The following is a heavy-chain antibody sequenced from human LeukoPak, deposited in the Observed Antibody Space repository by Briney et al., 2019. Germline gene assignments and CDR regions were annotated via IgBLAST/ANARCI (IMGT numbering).Heavy chain of an antibody. D-gene: IGHD3-3*01. CDR1: GFTVSNNY. CDR2: ISSSGSTI. CDR3: AREPVLLFGVGSGYSDY. J-gene: IGHJ4*02. V-gene: IGHV3-11*04. Sequence: PGGSLRLSCAASGFTVSNNYMSWIRQAPGKGLEWVSYISSSGSTIYYADSVKGRFTISRDNAKNSLYLQMNSLRAEDTAVYYCAREPVLLFGVGSGYSDYWGQGTLVTVSS.